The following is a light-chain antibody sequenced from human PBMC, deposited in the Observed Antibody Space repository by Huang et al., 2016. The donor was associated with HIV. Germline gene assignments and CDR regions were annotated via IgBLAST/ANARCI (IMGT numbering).Light chain of an antibody. Sequence: EVVMTQSPATLSVSPGERATLSGRASQSVSSNLAWYQQKPGQVPRHLIYVASTRATGIPARYSGSGSGTEFTLTISSLQSEEFAIYYCQQYNNWPPWTFGQGTKVEVK. V-gene: IGKV3-15*01. CDR1: QSVSSN. J-gene: IGKJ1*01. CDR2: VAS. CDR3: QQYNNWPPWT.